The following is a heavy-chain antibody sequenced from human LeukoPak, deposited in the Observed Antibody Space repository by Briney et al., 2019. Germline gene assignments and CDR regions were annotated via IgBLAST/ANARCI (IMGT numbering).Heavy chain of an antibody. CDR2: IYTSGST. V-gene: IGHV4-4*07. D-gene: IGHD3-22*01. Sequence: PSETLSLTCTVSGGSISSYYWSWIRQPAGKGLEWIGRIYTSGSTNYNPSLKSRVTMSVDTSKNQFSLKLSSVTAADTAVYYCAKDSEPDYYDSSGSFDYWGQGTLVTVSS. CDR3: AKDSEPDYYDSSGSFDY. CDR1: GGSISSYY. J-gene: IGHJ4*02.